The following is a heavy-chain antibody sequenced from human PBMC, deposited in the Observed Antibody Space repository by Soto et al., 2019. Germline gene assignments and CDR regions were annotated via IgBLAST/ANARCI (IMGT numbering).Heavy chain of an antibody. V-gene: IGHV1-18*01. CDR1: GYTFTTYG. J-gene: IGHJ4*02. D-gene: IGHD3-22*01. Sequence: QVRLVQSGAEANKPGASVKVSCKASGYTFTTYGMSWVRQAPGQGLDWMGWISSYNGNTKYAERPQGRVTMTTDTTTSTAYMELRSRRSDDTAVYYCARGPTDYYDNSGNYFLDYWGKGTLVTVSS. CDR3: ARGPTDYYDNSGNYFLDY. CDR2: ISSYNGNT.